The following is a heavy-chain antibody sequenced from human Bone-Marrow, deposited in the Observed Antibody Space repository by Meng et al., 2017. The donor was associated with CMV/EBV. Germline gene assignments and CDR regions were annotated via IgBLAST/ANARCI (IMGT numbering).Heavy chain of an antibody. D-gene: IGHD3-9*01. J-gene: IGHJ6*02. Sequence: SVEVSCKASGGTFSSYAISWVRQAPGQGLEWMGGIIPIFGTANYAQKFQGRVTITTDESTSTAYMELSSLRSEDTAVYYCARFPLSFDRLANHYYGMDVWGQGTTVTVSS. V-gene: IGHV1-69*05. CDR3: ARFPLSFDRLANHYYGMDV. CDR2: IIPIFGTA. CDR1: GGTFSSYA.